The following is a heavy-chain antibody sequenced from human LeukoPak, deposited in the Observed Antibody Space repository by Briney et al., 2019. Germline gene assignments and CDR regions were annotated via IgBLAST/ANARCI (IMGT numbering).Heavy chain of an antibody. CDR3: ARAALREDSSGGGAFDI. CDR1: GGSISSYY. D-gene: IGHD6-19*01. Sequence: SETLSLTCTVSGGSISSYYWSWIRQPPGKGLEWIGYIYYSGSTNYNPSLKSRVTISVDTSKNQFSLKLSSVTAADTAVYYCARAALREDSSGGGAFDIWGRGTMVTVSS. V-gene: IGHV4-59*01. J-gene: IGHJ3*02. CDR2: IYYSGST.